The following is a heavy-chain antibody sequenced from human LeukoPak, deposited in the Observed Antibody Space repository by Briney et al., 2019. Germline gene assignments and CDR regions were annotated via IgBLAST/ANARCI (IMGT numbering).Heavy chain of an antibody. CDR3: ARDRGGQYSSGWSSYYYYYYMDV. CDR2: ISAYNGNT. CDR1: GYTFTGYY. Sequence: ASVKVSCKASGYTFTGYYMHWVRQAPGQGLEWMGWISAYNGNTNYAQKLQGRVTMTTDTSTSTAYMELRSLRSDDTAVYYCARDRGGQYSSGWSSYYYYYYMDVWGKGTTVTVFS. J-gene: IGHJ6*03. V-gene: IGHV1-18*04. D-gene: IGHD6-19*01.